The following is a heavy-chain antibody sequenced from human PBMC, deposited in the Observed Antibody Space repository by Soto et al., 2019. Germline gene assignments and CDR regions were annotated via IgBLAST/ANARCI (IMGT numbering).Heavy chain of an antibody. Sequence: EVQLVESGGGSVKPGGSLRLSCAASGFSFYYAWMRWVRQAPGKGLEWVGRIKSKSDGGTTDYAAPVKGRFTISRDDSKTTVNQQMASLRIEDTAVYYCSTAGVVPSAAGSWFDPWGQGALVSVSS. J-gene: IGHJ5*02. D-gene: IGHD2-2*01. CDR1: GFSFYYAW. CDR3: STAGVVPSAAGSWFDP. CDR2: IKSKSDGGTT. V-gene: IGHV3-15*01.